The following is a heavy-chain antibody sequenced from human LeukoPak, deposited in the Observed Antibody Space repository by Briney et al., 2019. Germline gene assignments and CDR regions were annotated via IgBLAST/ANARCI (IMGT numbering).Heavy chain of an antibody. CDR2: IKPDGSEK. CDR1: GFTFSSYA. D-gene: IGHD5-18*01. V-gene: IGHV3-7*01. J-gene: IGHJ4*02. CDR3: ARGGYSYGHDY. Sequence: PGGSLRLSCAASGFTFSSYAMSWVRQAPGKGLEWVAKIKPDGSEKYYVDSVKGRFTISRDKAKNSLYLQMNSLRDEDTAVYYCARGGYSYGHDYWGQGTLVTVSS.